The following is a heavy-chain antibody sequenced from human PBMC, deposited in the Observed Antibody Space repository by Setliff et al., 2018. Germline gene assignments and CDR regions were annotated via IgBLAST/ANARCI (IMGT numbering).Heavy chain of an antibody. V-gene: IGHV3-23*01. CDR3: AKSSGSTSATNLEY. Sequence: GGSLRLSCTTSGFTFSWYTMNWVRQAPGKGLEWVSSITDDGVTTHYAASVKGRFTIARDSSKSTLYLHMNSLRVDDTALYYCAKSSGSTSATNLEYLGPGTLVTVSS. J-gene: IGHJ4*02. CDR1: GFTFSWYT. CDR2: ITDDGVTT. D-gene: IGHD3-10*01.